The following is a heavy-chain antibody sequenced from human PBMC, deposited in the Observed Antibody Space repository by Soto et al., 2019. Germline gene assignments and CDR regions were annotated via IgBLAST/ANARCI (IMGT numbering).Heavy chain of an antibody. D-gene: IGHD5-18*01. V-gene: IGHV1-18*01. CDR1: GYTFTSYD. J-gene: IGHJ6*02. CDR3: ARGYSYGNYYYNMDV. Sequence: WAAVKVSCKASGYTFTSYDISWVRQAPGQGLEWMGWISTYNGNTNYAQKLQGRVTMTTDTSTSTAYMELRSLRSDDTAVYYCARGYSYGNYYYNMDVWGQGTTVTVSS. CDR2: ISTYNGNT.